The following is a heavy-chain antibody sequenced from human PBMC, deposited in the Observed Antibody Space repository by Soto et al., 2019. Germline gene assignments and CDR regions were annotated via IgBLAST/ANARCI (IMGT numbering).Heavy chain of an antibody. CDR2: ISGSGGST. J-gene: IGHJ4*02. D-gene: IGHD4-17*01. V-gene: IGHV3-23*01. CDR3: AKDRNYGGNSYYFDN. CDR1: GFTFSSYA. Sequence: EVQLLESGGGLVQPGGSLRLSCAASGFTFSSYAMSWVRQAPGKGLEWVSAISGSGGSTYYADSVKGRFTISRDNSKNTLYLQMNGLRAEDTAVYYCAKDRNYGGNSYYFDNWGQGTLVTVSS.